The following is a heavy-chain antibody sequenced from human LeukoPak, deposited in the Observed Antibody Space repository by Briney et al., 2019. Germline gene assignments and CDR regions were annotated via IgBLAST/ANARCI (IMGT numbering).Heavy chain of an antibody. Sequence: ASVKVSCKASGYTFTGYYMHWVRQAPGQGLEWMGWINPNSGGTNYAQKFQGRVTMTRDTSISTAYMELSRLRSDDTAVYYCARDSTVRGVIPFDYWGQGTLVTVSS. CDR1: GYTFTGYY. V-gene: IGHV1-2*02. J-gene: IGHJ4*02. CDR3: ARDSTVRGVIPFDY. CDR2: INPNSGGT. D-gene: IGHD3-10*01.